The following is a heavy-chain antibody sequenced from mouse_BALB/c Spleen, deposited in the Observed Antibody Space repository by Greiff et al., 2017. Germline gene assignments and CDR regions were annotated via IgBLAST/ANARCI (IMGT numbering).Heavy chain of an antibody. CDR1: GFNIKDTY. Sequence: VQLKQSGAELVKPGASVKLSCTASGFNIKDTYMHWVKQRPEQGLEWIGRIDPANGNTKYDPKFQGKATITADTSSNTAYLQLSSLTSEDTAVYYCARTPPYYYGSSYAMDYWGQGTSVTVSS. V-gene: IGHV14-3*02. CDR2: IDPANGNT. J-gene: IGHJ4*01. CDR3: ARTPPYYYGSSYAMDY. D-gene: IGHD1-1*01.